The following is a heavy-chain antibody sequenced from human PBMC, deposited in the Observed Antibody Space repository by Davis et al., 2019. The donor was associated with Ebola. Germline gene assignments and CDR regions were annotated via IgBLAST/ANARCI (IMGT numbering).Heavy chain of an antibody. D-gene: IGHD1-1*01. CDR2: IRQDGSEQ. J-gene: IGHJ4*02. V-gene: IGHV3-7*01. Sequence: GESLKISCAASGFTFSSYWMSWVRQAPGKGLEWVANIRQDGSEQQYVDSVKGRFTVSRDNAKSSLYLEMNNVRVDDAGVYYCARERRSETDAFWGQGTQVIVSS. CDR3: ARERRSETDAF. CDR1: GFTFSSYW.